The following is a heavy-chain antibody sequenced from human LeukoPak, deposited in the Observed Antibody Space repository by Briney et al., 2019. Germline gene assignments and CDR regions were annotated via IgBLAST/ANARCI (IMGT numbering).Heavy chain of an antibody. J-gene: IGHJ4*02. D-gene: IGHD2-2*01. CDR1: GFTFSSYA. Sequence: GGSLRLSCAASGFTFSSYAMSWVRQAPGKGLEWVSAISGSGGSTYYADSVKGRFTISRDNSKNTLYLQMNSLRAEDTAVYYCASQYCSSTSCYRVDYWGQGTLVTVSS. CDR3: ASQYCSSTSCYRVDY. V-gene: IGHV3-23*01. CDR2: ISGSGGST.